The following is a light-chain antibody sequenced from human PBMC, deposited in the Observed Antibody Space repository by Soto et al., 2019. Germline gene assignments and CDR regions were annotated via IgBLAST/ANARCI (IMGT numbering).Light chain of an antibody. CDR1: QSLVYSDGNTY. CDR3: MQGTHWPLT. Sequence: EVVMIQSSATLSVSPGEGATLSCRASQSLVYSDGNTYLNWFQQRPGQSPRRLMYKISNRDSGVPDRFSGSGSGTDFTLKISRVEAEDVGVYYCMQGTHWPLTFGQGTRLAIK. J-gene: IGKJ5*01. V-gene: IGKV2-30*01. CDR2: KIS.